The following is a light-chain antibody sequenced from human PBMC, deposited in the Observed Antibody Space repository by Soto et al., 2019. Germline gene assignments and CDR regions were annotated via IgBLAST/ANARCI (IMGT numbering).Light chain of an antibody. CDR2: GAS. CDR3: QQYFNWPLTWT. Sequence: EVVLTQSPATLSVSAGGTVTLSCRASQSVRTNVAWYQQIPGQAPRLLVSGASTRATGVPARFTGSGSGIEFSLTISSLLSEDSAFYYCQQYFNWPLTWTFGPGTKVQIK. J-gene: IGKJ1*01. CDR1: QSVRTN. V-gene: IGKV3-15*01.